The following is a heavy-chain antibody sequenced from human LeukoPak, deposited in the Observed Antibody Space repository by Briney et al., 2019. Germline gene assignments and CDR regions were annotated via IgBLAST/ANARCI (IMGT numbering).Heavy chain of an antibody. V-gene: IGHV3-66*01. D-gene: IGHD2-8*01. CDR1: GFTFSSYS. Sequence: PGGSLRLSCAASGFTFSSYSLNWVRQAPGKGLEWVSVIYSGGSTYYADSVKGRFTISRDNSKNTLYLQMNSLRAEDTAVYYCARDLLNVWGQGTLVTVSS. CDR2: IYSGGST. CDR3: ARDLLNV. J-gene: IGHJ4*02.